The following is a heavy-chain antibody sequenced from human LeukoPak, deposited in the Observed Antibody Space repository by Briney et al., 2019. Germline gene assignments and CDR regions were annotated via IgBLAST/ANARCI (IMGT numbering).Heavy chain of an antibody. Sequence: GRSLRLSCAASGFTFSSYSMNWVRQAPGKGLEWVSSISSSSSYIYYADSVKGRFTISRDNAKNSLYLQMNSLRAEDTAVYYCARDMAGLEGIFDYWGQGTLVTVSS. CDR2: ISSSSSYI. CDR1: GFTFSSYS. CDR3: ARDMAGLEGIFDY. D-gene: IGHD3/OR15-3a*01. V-gene: IGHV3-21*01. J-gene: IGHJ4*02.